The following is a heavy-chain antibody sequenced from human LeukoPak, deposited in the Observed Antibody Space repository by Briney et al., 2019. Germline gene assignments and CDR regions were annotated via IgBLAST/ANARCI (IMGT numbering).Heavy chain of an antibody. D-gene: IGHD3-10*01. V-gene: IGHV4-34*01. CDR1: GGSFSGYY. J-gene: IGHJ4*02. Sequence: PSETLSLTCAVYGGSFSGYYWSWIRQPPGKGLEWIGEINHSGSTNYNPSLKSRVTISVDTSKNQFSLKLSSVTAADTAVYYCARVPNYYGSEKHVDYWGQGTPVTVSS. CDR3: ARVPNYYGSEKHVDY. CDR2: INHSGST.